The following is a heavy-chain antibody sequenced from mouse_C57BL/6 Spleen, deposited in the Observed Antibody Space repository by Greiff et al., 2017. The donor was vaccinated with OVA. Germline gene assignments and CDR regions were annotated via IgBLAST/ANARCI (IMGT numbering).Heavy chain of an antibody. D-gene: IGHD2-4*01. J-gene: IGHJ2*01. CDR1: GFTFSNYW. Sequence: EVKLVESGGGLVQPGGSMKLSCVASGFTFSNYWMNWVRQSPEQGLEWVAKIRLKSDNYATHYAVSVKGRFTISRDDSKSSVYLKLNNLRCEYTVIYSCTWETIYYDCDGEFDYWGQGTTLTVSS. V-gene: IGHV6-3*01. CDR2: IRLKSDNYAT. CDR3: TWETIYYDCDGEFDY.